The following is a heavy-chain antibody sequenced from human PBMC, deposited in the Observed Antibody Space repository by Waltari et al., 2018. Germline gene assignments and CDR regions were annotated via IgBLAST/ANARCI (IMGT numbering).Heavy chain of an antibody. J-gene: IGHJ4*02. Sequence: QVQLQQWGAGLLKPSETLSLTCAVYGGSFSGYYWSWIRQPPGKGLEWIGEINHSGSTNYNPSLKSRVTISVDTSKNQFSLKLSSVTAADTVVYYCAHSSGYYPLDYWGQGTLVTVSS. CDR2: INHSGST. CDR1: GGSFSGYY. V-gene: IGHV4-34*01. CDR3: AHSSGYYPLDY. D-gene: IGHD3-22*01.